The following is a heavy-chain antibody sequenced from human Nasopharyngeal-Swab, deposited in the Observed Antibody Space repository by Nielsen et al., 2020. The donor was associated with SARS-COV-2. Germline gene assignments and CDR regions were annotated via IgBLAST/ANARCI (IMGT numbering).Heavy chain of an antibody. D-gene: IGHD3-22*01. CDR3: ARPDYDASFQH. J-gene: IGHJ1*01. CDR2: IGTAGDT. Sequence: GESLKISCAASGFTFSSYDMHWVRQATGKGLEWVSAIGTAGDTYYPGSVKGRFTISRENAKNSLYLQMNSLRAGDTAVYYCARPDYDASFQHWGQGTLVTVSS. CDR1: GFTFSSYD. V-gene: IGHV3-13*04.